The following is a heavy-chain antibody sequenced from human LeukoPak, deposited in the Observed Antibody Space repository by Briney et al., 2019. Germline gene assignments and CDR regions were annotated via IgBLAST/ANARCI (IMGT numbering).Heavy chain of an antibody. CDR3: ARDIPPYSSSSHLWFDP. CDR1: GGSISSYY. Sequence: SETLSLTCTVSGGSISSYYWSWIRQPPGKGLEWIGYTYYSGSTNYNPSLKSRVTISVDTSKNQFSLKLSSVTAADTVVYYCARDIPPYSSSSHLWFDPWGQGTLVTVSS. CDR2: TYYSGST. J-gene: IGHJ5*02. D-gene: IGHD6-6*01. V-gene: IGHV4-59*01.